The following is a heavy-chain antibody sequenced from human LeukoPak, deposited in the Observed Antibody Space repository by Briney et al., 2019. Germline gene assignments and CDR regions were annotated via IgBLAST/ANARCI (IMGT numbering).Heavy chain of an antibody. CDR2: IYYSGST. J-gene: IGHJ3*02. Sequence: ETSETLSLTCTVSGGSISSTIYYWGWIRQPPGKGLEWIGSIYYSGSTYYNPSLMSRVTISVDTSKNQFSLKLNSVTAADTAVYYCARHWGRDTFDIWGQGTMVTVSS. D-gene: IGHD3-16*01. CDR1: GGSISSTIYY. CDR3: ARHWGRDTFDI. V-gene: IGHV4-39*01.